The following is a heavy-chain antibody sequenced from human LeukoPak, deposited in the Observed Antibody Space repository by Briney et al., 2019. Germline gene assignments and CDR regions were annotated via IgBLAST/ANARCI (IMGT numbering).Heavy chain of an antibody. V-gene: IGHV1-3*01. D-gene: IGHD3-9*01. CDR2: INAANGNR. CDR1: GYTFTSYA. Sequence: ASVKVSCKASGYTFTSYAMHWVRQAPGQRLEWMGWINAANGNRKYSQKFQGRVTVTRDTSASTAYMELSSLRSEDTAVYYCASGTYYDILTGYPLDYMDVWGKGTTVTVSS. CDR3: ASGTYYDILTGYPLDYMDV. J-gene: IGHJ6*03.